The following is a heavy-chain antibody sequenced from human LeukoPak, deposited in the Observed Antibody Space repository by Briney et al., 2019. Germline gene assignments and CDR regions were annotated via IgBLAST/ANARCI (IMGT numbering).Heavy chain of an antibody. D-gene: IGHD1-7*01. CDR2: IYTSGST. J-gene: IGHJ5*02. CDR3: ARDGGNYRKRYNWFDP. Sequence: SETLSLTCTVSGGSISSYYWSWIRQPAGKGLERIGRIYTSGSTNYNPSLKSRVTMSVDTSKNQFSLKLSSVTAADTAVYYCARDGGNYRKRYNWFDPWGQGTLVTVSS. V-gene: IGHV4-4*07. CDR1: GGSISSYY.